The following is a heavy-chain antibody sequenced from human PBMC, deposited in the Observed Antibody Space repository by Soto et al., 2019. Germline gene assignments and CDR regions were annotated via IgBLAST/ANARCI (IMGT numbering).Heavy chain of an antibody. D-gene: IGHD6-13*01. J-gene: IGHJ6*02. Sequence: ASVKVSCKASGYTFTSYGISWVRQAPGQGLEWMGWISAYNGNTNYAQKLQGRVTMTTDTSTSTAYMELRSLRSDDTAVYYCARDRSAAAGLYYGMDVWGQGTTVTVSS. CDR3: ARDRSAAAGLYYGMDV. V-gene: IGHV1-18*01. CDR2: ISAYNGNT. CDR1: GYTFTSYG.